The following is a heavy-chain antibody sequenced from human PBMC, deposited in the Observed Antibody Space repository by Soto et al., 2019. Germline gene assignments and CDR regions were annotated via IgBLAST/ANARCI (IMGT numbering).Heavy chain of an antibody. CDR3: ARGIAALRLSWFGP. V-gene: IGHV1-2*02. D-gene: IGHD6-13*01. Sequence: QAQLVQSGAEVKKPGASVKVSCMASGYTFSGNYLHWVRQAPGQGLEWMGWINPKSGGTGYAQKLQGRVTMTTDPATSTAYMELSSLRSADTAVYYCARGIAALRLSWFGPWGQGTLVTVSS. J-gene: IGHJ5*02. CDR2: INPKSGGT. CDR1: GYTFSGNY.